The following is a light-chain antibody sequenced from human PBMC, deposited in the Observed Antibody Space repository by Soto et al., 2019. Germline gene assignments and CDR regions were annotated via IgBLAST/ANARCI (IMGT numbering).Light chain of an antibody. CDR1: QSVDTN. CDR2: SAS. J-gene: IGKJ2*01. CDR3: QQYYNWLPYT. V-gene: IGKV3-15*01. Sequence: EVVMTQSPATLSVSPGDRATLSCRASQSVDTNVVWYQQKPGQPPRLLVHSASIRATGLPAKFTGIESGTDFTLTISGLQSDDFAIYYCQQYYNWLPYTVGQGTGLQIK.